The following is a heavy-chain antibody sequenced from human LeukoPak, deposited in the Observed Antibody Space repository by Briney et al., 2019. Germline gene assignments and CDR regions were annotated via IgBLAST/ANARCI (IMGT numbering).Heavy chain of an antibody. J-gene: IGHJ4*02. CDR2: IYYSGST. V-gene: IGHV4-59*01. CDR3: ARGLSHGWYFGY. D-gene: IGHD6-19*01. CDR1: GGSISSYY. Sequence: ASETLSLTCTVSGGSISSYYWGWIRQPPGKGLEWIGYIYYSGSTNYNPSLKSRVTISVDTSKNQFSLKLSSVTAADTAVYYCARGLSHGWYFGYWGQGTLVTVSS.